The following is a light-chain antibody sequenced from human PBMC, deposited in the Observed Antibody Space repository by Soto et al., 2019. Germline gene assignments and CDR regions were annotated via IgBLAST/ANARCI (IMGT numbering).Light chain of an antibody. J-gene: IGKJ4*01. CDR3: QKYDSAPLT. Sequence: DIQMTQSPSSLSASVGDRVTITCRASQGIGNFLAWYQQRPGTVPKHPIYAASTLQSGVPSRFSGSGSGTDFTLTISSLQPEDVATYYCQKYDSAPLTFGGGTKVEIK. CDR2: AAS. CDR1: QGIGNF. V-gene: IGKV1-27*01.